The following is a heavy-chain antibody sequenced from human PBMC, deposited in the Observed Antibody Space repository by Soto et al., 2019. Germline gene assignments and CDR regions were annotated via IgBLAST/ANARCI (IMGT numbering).Heavy chain of an antibody. J-gene: IGHJ6*02. CDR1: GGTFSRYA. CDR3: ARDLDYYGSGSHYYYGMGV. V-gene: IGHV1-69*01. CDR2: IVPIYGTR. D-gene: IGHD3-10*01. Sequence: QVQLVQSGAEVKKPGSSVKVSCKASGGTFSRYAFSWVRQAPGQGLERMGGIVPIYGTRGFAQKFQGRLTITADEPTRTAYMELSILRSEDTAVYYCARDLDYYGSGSHYYYGMGVWGQGTTVTVSS.